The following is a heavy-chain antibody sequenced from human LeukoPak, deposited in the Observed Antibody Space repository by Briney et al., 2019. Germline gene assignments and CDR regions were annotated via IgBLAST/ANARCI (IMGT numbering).Heavy chain of an antibody. J-gene: IGHJ4*02. V-gene: IGHV4-59*08. CDR2: IYYNDST. Sequence: SETLSLTRTVSGVSISSYYWSWIRQPPGGRRELIGYIYYNDSTNYNPSLNGRVTISVDTSTNQFSLKLSSVTAADTAVYYCARHTSKRSPFDYWGQGTLVTVSS. CDR3: ARHTSKRSPFDY. CDR1: GVSISSYY.